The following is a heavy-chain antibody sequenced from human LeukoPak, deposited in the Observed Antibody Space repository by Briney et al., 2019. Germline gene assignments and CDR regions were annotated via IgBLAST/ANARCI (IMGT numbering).Heavy chain of an antibody. J-gene: IGHJ6*02. CDR3: ARGRYCGMDV. CDR2: ISYDGSNK. V-gene: IGHV3-30*04. Sequence: GRSLRLSCAASGFTFSSYAMHWVRQAPGKGLEWVAVISYDGSNKYYADSVKGRFTISRDNSKNTLYLQMNSLRAEDTAVYYCARGRYCGMDVWGQGTTVTVSS. CDR1: GFTFSSYA.